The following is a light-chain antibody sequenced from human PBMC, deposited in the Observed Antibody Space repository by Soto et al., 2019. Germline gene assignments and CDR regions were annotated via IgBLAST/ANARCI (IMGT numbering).Light chain of an antibody. CDR1: ESIGNY. Sequence: EVVLTQSPATLSLSPGERATLSCRASESIGNYLAWYQQKLGQAPKLLIYDASHRAIGIPGRFSGDGSGTDFTLTISSQEPEDFAVYYCQRYNIWSSITFGQGTRLEIK. J-gene: IGKJ5*01. V-gene: IGKV3-11*01. CDR2: DAS. CDR3: QRYNIWSSIT.